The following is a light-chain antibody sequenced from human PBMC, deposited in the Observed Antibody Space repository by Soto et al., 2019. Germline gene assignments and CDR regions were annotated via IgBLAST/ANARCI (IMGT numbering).Light chain of an antibody. CDR2: GAS. V-gene: IGKV3-20*01. CDR3: QQYGSLGKELT. J-gene: IGKJ4*01. CDR1: QSVSSSY. Sequence: EIVLTQSPGTLSLSPGERATLSCRASQSVSSSYLAWYQQKPGQAPRLLIYGASSRATGIPDRFSGSGSGTDFTLTISRLEPEDFAVYYCQQYGSLGKELTFGGGTKVDIK.